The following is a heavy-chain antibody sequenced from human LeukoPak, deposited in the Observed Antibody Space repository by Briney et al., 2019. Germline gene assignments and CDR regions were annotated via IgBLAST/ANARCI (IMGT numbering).Heavy chain of an antibody. CDR3: ARDLVTVTKGFDI. CDR1: GDSFSSHY. V-gene: IGHV4-59*11. D-gene: IGHD4-17*01. J-gene: IGHJ3*02. Sequence: PSETLSLTCAVSGDSFSSHYWTWIRQSPGTGLEWIGYISHIGRTNYNPSLKSRVTISIDTSKNQLSLKLRSVTAADTAVYYCARDLVTVTKGFDIWGQGTMVSVSS. CDR2: ISHIGRT.